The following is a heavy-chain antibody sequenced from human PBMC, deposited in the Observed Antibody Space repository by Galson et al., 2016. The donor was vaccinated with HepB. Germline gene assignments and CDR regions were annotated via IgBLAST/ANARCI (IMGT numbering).Heavy chain of an antibody. D-gene: IGHD2-2*01. J-gene: IGHJ5*02. V-gene: IGHV4-4*07. CDR2: IYIFGSTNT. CDR3: VRSGIGPGAIPLPWFGP. CDR1: GDPISNYC. Sequence: SETLSLTCSVSGDPISNYCWSWIRQPAGKGLEWLGRIYIFGSTNTNYNPSLRSRVTMSLDTSKKQFSLRLSSVTAADTAVYYCVRSGIGPGAIPLPWFGPWGQGTLVTVSS.